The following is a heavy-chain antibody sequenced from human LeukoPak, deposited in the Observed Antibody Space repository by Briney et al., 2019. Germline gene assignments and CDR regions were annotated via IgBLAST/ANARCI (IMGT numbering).Heavy chain of an antibody. V-gene: IGHV3-30*02. Sequence: GGSLRLSCAASGFTFSHFVMHWARQAPGKGLEGVAFIRADGSGRYYADSVNGRFTITRDNTWTTVFLQMTSLTPEESGVYYCAKDPTNLPTLAPWGQGPLVTVSS. CDR1: GFTFSHFV. CDR3: AKDPTNLPTLAP. CDR2: IRADGSGR. J-gene: IGHJ5*02. D-gene: IGHD2-8*01.